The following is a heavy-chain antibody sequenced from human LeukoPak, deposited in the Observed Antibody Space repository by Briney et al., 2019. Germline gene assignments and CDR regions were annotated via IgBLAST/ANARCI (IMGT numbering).Heavy chain of an antibody. CDR3: ARVISMIVVVPNDAFDI. J-gene: IGHJ3*02. Sequence: GGSLRLSCAASGFTFSSYSMNWVRQAPGKGLEWVSVIYSGGRTYYADSVKGRFTISRDNSKNTLYLQMNSLRAEDTAVYYCARVISMIVVVPNDAFDIWGQGTMVTVSS. V-gene: IGHV3-53*01. CDR1: GFTFSSYS. CDR2: IYSGGRT. D-gene: IGHD3-22*01.